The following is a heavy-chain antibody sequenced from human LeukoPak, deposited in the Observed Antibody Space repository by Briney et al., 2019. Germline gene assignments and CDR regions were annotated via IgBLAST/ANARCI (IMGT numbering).Heavy chain of an antibody. D-gene: IGHD4-11*01. CDR1: GFTFSSYG. CDR2: ISYDGSNK. Sequence: GGSPRLSCAASGFTFSSYGMHWVRQAPGKGLEWVAVISYDGSNKYYADSVKGRFTISRDNSKNTLYLQMNSLRAEDTAVYYCAKDSTVIPFDYWGQGTLVTVSS. J-gene: IGHJ4*02. V-gene: IGHV3-30*18. CDR3: AKDSTVIPFDY.